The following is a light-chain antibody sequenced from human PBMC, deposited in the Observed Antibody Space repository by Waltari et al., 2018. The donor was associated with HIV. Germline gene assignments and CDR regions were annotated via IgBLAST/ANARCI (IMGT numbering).Light chain of an antibody. Sequence: DIQMTQSPSSLSAAVGDSVNITCRASQNIYSFLNWYQHKPGKVPKDLIYAASTLENGVPSRFRGTGSSTDFTLTINNVQPEDFATYFCQQGHTTPRTFGQGTNVEIK. CDR3: QQGHTTPRT. J-gene: IGKJ2*01. CDR2: AAS. CDR1: QNIYSF. V-gene: IGKV1-39*01.